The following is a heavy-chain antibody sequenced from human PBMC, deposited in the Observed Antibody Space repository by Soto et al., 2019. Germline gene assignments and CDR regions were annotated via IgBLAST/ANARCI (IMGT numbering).Heavy chain of an antibody. J-gene: IGHJ4*02. CDR2: IYYSGST. CDR1: GVSISSGGYY. D-gene: IGHD6-19*01. CDR3: ARETLVTSPVAGYFDY. Sequence: QVQLQASGPGLVKPSQTLSLTCTVSGVSISSGGYYWSWIRQHPGKGMEWIGYIYYSGSTYYNPPLKGRVTISVDTSKNQFSLKLSSVTAADTAVYYCARETLVTSPVAGYFDYWGQGTLVTVSS. V-gene: IGHV4-31*03.